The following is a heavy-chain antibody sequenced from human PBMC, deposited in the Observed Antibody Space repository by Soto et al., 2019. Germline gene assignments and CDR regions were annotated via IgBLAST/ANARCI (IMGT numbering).Heavy chain of an antibody. J-gene: IGHJ6*02. CDR1: GYTFTSYD. Sequence: EASVKVSCKASGYTFTSYDINWVRQATGQGLEWMGWMNPNSGNTGYAQKFQGRVTMTRNTSISTAYMELSSLRSEDTAVYYCAREVIFGVVTPRNYGMDVWGQGTTVTVSS. CDR2: MNPNSGNT. D-gene: IGHD3-3*01. V-gene: IGHV1-8*01. CDR3: AREVIFGVVTPRNYGMDV.